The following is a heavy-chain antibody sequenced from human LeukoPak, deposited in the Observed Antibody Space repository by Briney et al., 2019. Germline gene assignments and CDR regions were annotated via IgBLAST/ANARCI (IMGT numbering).Heavy chain of an antibody. CDR3: ARDSRDGYLDY. Sequence: SETLSLTCTVSGGSISSSSYYWGWIRQPPGKGLEWIGSIYYSGSTNYNPSLQSRVTMSVDTSKNQFSLKLSSVTAADTAVYYCARDSRDGYLDYWGQGTLVTVSS. V-gene: IGHV4-39*07. D-gene: IGHD5-24*01. CDR2: IYYSGST. CDR1: GGSISSSSYY. J-gene: IGHJ4*02.